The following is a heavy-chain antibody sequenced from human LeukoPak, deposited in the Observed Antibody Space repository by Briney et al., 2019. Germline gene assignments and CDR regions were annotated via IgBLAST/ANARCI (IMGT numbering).Heavy chain of an antibody. D-gene: IGHD3-10*01. J-gene: IGHJ6*02. Sequence: SETLSLTCTVSGGSISSYDCNWIRQPPGKGLEWIGYIYYSGSTNYNPSLKSRVTISVDTSKNQFSLKLSYVTAADTAVYYCAGYYGYGMDVWGQGTTVTVSS. CDR3: AGYYGYGMDV. CDR1: GGSISSYD. CDR2: IYYSGST. V-gene: IGHV4-59*01.